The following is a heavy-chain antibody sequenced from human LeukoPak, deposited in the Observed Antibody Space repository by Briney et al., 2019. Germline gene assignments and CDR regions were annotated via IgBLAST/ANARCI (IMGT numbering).Heavy chain of an antibody. Sequence: SETLCLTCTVSGGSMGSYYWSWIRQPPGKGLEWIGYIYTSGSTNYNPSLKSRVTISVDTSKNQFSLKLSSVTAADTAVYYCASGHRWGQGTLVTVSS. CDR1: GGSMGSYY. CDR3: ASGHR. CDR2: IYTSGST. J-gene: IGHJ5*02. V-gene: IGHV4-4*09.